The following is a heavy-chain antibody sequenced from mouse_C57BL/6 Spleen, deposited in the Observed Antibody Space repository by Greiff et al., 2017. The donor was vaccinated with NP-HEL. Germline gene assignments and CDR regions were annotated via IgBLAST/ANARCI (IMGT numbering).Heavy chain of an antibody. V-gene: IGHV5-4*01. CDR1: GFTFSSYA. D-gene: IGHD1-2*01. J-gene: IGHJ3*01. Sequence: EVKVVESGGGLVKPGGSLKLSCAASGFTFSSYAMSWVRQTPEKRLEWVATISDGGSYTYYPDNVKGRFTISRDNAKNNLYLQMSHLKSEDTAMYYCARERHYADWGQGTLVTVSA. CDR2: ISDGGSYT. CDR3: ARERHYAD.